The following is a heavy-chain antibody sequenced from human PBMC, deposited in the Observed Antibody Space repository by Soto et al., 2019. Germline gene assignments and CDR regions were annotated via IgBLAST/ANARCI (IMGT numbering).Heavy chain of an antibody. J-gene: IGHJ6*02. CDR1: GDSISSYY. V-gene: IGHV4-59*01. CDR2: IYYSGST. CDR3: ARDGGRYYAMDV. Sequence: PSETLSLTCTVSGDSISSYYWSWIRQSPGKGLEWIGNIYYSGSTSYNPSLKSRLTVSVDTSKNQFSLKLSSVTAADTAVYYCARDGGRYYAMDVWGQGTTVTVSS. D-gene: IGHD3-3*01.